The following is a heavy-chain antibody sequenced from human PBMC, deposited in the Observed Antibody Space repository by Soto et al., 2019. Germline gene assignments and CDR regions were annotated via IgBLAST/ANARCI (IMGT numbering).Heavy chain of an antibody. CDR3: VXHSGKIESSLGPRSFDY. V-gene: IGHV5-51*01. J-gene: IGHJ4*02. CDR2: IYPRDSDT. Sequence: PGESLKISCEASGYTFTNYWIGWVRQMPGTGLEWMGIIYPRDSDTRHSPSFQDQVTMSVDKSIGTAYLQWSSLKASDTAMYYCVXHSGKIESSLGPRSFDYWGQGTLVTVSS. CDR1: GYTFTNYW. D-gene: IGHD3-3*02.